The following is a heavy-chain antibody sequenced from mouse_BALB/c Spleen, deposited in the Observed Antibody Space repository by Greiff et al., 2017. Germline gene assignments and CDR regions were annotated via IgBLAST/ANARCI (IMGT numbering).Heavy chain of an antibody. CDR2: ISSGSSTI. J-gene: IGHJ2*01. CDR1: GFTFSSFG. D-gene: IGHD1-1*01. Sequence: EVKRVESGGGLVQPGGSRKLSCAASGFTFSSFGMHWVRQAPEKGLEWVAYISSGSSTIYYADTVKGRFTISRDNPKNTLFLQMTSLRSEDTAMYYCARSDYYGSSYYFDYWGQGTTLTVSS. CDR3: ARSDYYGSSYYFDY. V-gene: IGHV5-17*02.